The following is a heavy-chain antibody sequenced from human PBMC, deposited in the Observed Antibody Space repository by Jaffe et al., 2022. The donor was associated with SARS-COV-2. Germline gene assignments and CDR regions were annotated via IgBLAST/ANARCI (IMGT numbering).Heavy chain of an antibody. J-gene: IGHJ4*02. Sequence: EVQLVDSGGGSVQPGGSLRLSCAASGFTFSTYDMNWVRQAPGKGLEWVSYISSSSSTIYYADSVKGRFTISRDNAKNSLYLQMNSLRAEDTAVYFCARRAGAPTDYWGQGTLVTVSS. D-gene: IGHD1-26*01. CDR1: GFTFSTYD. CDR3: ARRAGAPTDY. V-gene: IGHV3-48*01. CDR2: ISSSSSTI.